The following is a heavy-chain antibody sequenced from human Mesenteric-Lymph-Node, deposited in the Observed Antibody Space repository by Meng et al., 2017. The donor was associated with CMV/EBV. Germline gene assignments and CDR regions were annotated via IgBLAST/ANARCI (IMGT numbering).Heavy chain of an antibody. J-gene: IGHJ6*02. CDR2: ISSSSSYI. D-gene: IGHD2-2*01. V-gene: IGHV3-21*04. CDR1: GFTLSSYS. Sequence: GESLKISCAASGFTLSSYSMNWVRQAPGKGLEWVSSISSSSSYIYYADSVKGRFTISRDNAKNSLYLQMNSLRVEDTAVYYCAKDAYCSSTSCYSGNYYYYGMDVWGQGTTVTVSS. CDR3: AKDAYCSSTSCYSGNYYYYGMDV.